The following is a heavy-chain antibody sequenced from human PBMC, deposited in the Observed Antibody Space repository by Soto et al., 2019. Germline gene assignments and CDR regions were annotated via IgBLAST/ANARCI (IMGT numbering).Heavy chain of an antibody. CDR3: AKARGSSTPAPGSY. CDR2: ISGSGGST. Sequence: GGSLRLSCAASGFTFGSYAMSWVRQAPGKGLEWVSAISGSGGSTYYADSVKGRFTISRDNSKNTLYLQMNSLRAEDTAVYYCAKARGSSTPAPGSYWGQGTLVTVSS. D-gene: IGHD2-2*01. CDR1: GFTFGSYA. V-gene: IGHV3-23*01. J-gene: IGHJ4*02.